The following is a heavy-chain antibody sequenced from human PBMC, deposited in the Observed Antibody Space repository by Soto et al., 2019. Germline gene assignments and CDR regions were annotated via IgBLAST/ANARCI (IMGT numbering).Heavy chain of an antibody. CDR2: IYPGDSDT. V-gene: IGHV5-51*01. CDR3: ARSLDYGETGSWNFQH. CDR1: GYSFTSYW. D-gene: IGHD4-17*01. Sequence: GESLKISCNGSGYSFTSYWIGWVRQMPGKGLEWMGIIYPGDSDTRYSPSFQSQVTISADKSISTAYLQWSSLKASDTAMYYCARSLDYGETGSWNFQHWGQGTLVTVSS. J-gene: IGHJ1*01.